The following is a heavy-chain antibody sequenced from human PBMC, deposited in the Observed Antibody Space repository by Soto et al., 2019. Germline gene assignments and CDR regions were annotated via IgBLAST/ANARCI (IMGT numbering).Heavy chain of an antibody. CDR2: IKSKTDGGTT. Sequence: EVQLVESGGGLVKPGGSLRLSCAASGFTFSNAWMNWVRQAPGKGLEWVGRIKSKTDGGTTDYAAPVKGRFTISRDDSKNTLYLQMNSLKTEDTAVYYCTTKYCSSTSCPPYYYYGMDVWGQGTTVTVSS. CDR1: GFTFSNAW. D-gene: IGHD2-2*01. J-gene: IGHJ6*02. V-gene: IGHV3-15*07. CDR3: TTKYCSSTSCPPYYYYGMDV.